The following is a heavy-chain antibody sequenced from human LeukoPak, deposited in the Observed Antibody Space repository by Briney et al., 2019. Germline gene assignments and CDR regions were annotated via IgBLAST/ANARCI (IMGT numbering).Heavy chain of an antibody. CDR2: ISWDGGST. V-gene: IGHV3-43*01. CDR1: GFTFDVYT. J-gene: IGHJ6*03. CDR3: AKDNRNRGYYYMDV. D-gene: IGHD3-16*01. Sequence: PGGSLRLSCAASGFTFDVYTMHWVRQAPGKGLEWVSLISWDGGSTYYADSVKGRFTISRDNSKNSLYLQMNSLRTEDTALYYCAKDNRNRGYYYMDVWGKGTTVTVSS.